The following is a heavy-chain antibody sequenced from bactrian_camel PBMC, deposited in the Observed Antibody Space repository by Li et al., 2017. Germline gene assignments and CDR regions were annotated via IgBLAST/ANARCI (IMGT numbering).Heavy chain of an antibody. V-gene: IGHV3S1*01. D-gene: IGHD3*01. CDR1: NLKYSGYC. CDR3: AARRDECGMTWKWRKVYNY. CDR2: MYTGGGPS. J-gene: IGHJ4*01. Sequence: HVQLVESGGDSVQAGGSLRLSCVASNLKYSGYCMAWFHQAPGKERERVASMYTGGGPSFYGDTVKGRFTIFQNNAKTTLYLQMNSLKPEDTAIYYCAARRDECGMTWKWRKVYNYWGQGTQVTVS.